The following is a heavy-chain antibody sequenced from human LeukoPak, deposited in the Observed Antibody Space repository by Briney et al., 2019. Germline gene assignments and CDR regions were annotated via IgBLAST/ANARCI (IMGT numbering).Heavy chain of an antibody. CDR1: GFTFSGFW. CDR2: INQNGGVE. D-gene: IGHD3-10*01. V-gene: IGHV3-7*01. CDR3: ARTDPTSYGYFDY. Sequence: GGSLRLSCAAFGFTFSGFWMSWVRQAPGKGLEWVANINQNGGVEKYVDSVKGRFTISRDNAKNLLHLQMNSLRAEDTAVYYCARTDPTSYGYFDYWGQGTLVTVSS. J-gene: IGHJ4*02.